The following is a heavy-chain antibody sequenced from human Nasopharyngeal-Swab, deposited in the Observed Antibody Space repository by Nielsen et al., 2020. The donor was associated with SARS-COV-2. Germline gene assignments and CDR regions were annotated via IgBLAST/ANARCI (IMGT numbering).Heavy chain of an antibody. D-gene: IGHD3-22*01. Sequence: WIRQPPGKGLEWIGEINHSGSTNYNPSLKSRVTISVDTSKNQFSLKLSSVTAVDTAVYYCARGRYDSSGYLSHFDYWGQGTLVTVSS. J-gene: IGHJ4*02. CDR2: INHSGST. V-gene: IGHV4-34*01. CDR3: ARGRYDSSGYLSHFDY.